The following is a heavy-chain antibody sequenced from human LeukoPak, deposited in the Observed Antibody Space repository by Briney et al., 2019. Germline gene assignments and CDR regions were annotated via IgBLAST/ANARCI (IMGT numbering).Heavy chain of an antibody. J-gene: IGHJ3*02. Sequence: SETLSLTCAVYGGSFSGYYWSWIRQPPGKGLEWIGEINHSGSTNYNPSLKSRVTISVDTSKNQFSLKLSSVTAADTAVYYCARGVGGPLGGSWYVAFDIWGQGTMVTVSS. CDR3: ARGVGGPLGGSWYVAFDI. CDR2: INHSGST. V-gene: IGHV4-34*01. CDR1: GGSFSGYY. D-gene: IGHD6-13*01.